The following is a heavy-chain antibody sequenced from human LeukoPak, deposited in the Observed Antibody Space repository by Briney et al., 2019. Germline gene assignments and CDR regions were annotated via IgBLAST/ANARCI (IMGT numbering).Heavy chain of an antibody. D-gene: IGHD4-17*01. Sequence: SETLSLTCTVSGGSISSYYWGWIRQPPGKGLEWIGSIYHSGSTYYNPSLKSRVTISVDTSKNQFSLKLSSVTAADTAVYYCARVDYGDYGYYFDYWGQGTLVTVSS. CDR1: GGSISSYY. CDR2: IYHSGST. CDR3: ARVDYGDYGYYFDY. J-gene: IGHJ4*02. V-gene: IGHV4-39*07.